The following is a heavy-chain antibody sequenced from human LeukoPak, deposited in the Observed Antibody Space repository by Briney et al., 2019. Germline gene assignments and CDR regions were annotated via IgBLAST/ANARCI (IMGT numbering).Heavy chain of an antibody. CDR2: ISGSGGST. D-gene: IGHD3-22*01. CDR3: AKYWDSSGYYYDY. J-gene: IGHJ4*02. V-gene: IGHV3-23*01. Sequence: SGGSLRLSCAASGFTFSSYAMSWVRQAPGKGLEWVSAISGSGGSTYYADSVKGRFTISRDNSKNTLYLQMNSLRAEDTAVYYCAKYWDSSGYYYDYWGQGTLVTVSS. CDR1: GFTFSSYA.